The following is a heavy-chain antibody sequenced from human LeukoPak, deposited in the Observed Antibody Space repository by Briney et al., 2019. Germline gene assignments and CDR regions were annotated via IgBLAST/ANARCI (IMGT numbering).Heavy chain of an antibody. D-gene: IGHD6-13*01. CDR1: GFTFSTYS. CDR2: ISSSSSTI. Sequence: GGSLRLSCAASGFTFSTYSMNWVRQAPGKGLEWVSYISSSSSTIYYADSVKGRFTISRDNAKNSLYLQMNSLRAEDAAVYYCARDSSPDYWGQGTLVTVSS. J-gene: IGHJ4*02. CDR3: ARDSSPDY. V-gene: IGHV3-48*01.